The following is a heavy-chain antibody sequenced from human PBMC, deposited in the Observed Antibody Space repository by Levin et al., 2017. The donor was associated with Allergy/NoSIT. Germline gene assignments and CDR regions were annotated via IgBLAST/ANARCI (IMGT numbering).Heavy chain of an antibody. Sequence: LSLPCAASGLIFRRSYMSWVRQAPGKGLEWVANIKQDQSEKYYVDSVKGRFTISRDNAQSSLYLQMNSLRAEDTAVYYCVRHNYGLDIWGLGTTVTVSS. CDR1: GLIFRRSY. CDR3: VRHNYGLDI. D-gene: IGHD5-24*01. CDR2: IKQDQSEK. V-gene: IGHV3-7*01. J-gene: IGHJ6*02.